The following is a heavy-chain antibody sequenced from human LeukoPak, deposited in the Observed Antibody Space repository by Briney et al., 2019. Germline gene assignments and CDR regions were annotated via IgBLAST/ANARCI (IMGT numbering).Heavy chain of an antibody. CDR3: ARGVAAAGSRSRWFDP. CDR1: GGSFSGYY. D-gene: IGHD6-13*01. Sequence: SETLSLTCAVYGGSFSGYYWSWIRQPPGKGLEWIGEINHSGCTNYNPSLKSRVTISVDTSKNQFSLKLSSVTAADTAVYYCARGVAAAGSRSRWFDPWGQGTLVTVSS. CDR2: INHSGCT. V-gene: IGHV4-34*01. J-gene: IGHJ5*02.